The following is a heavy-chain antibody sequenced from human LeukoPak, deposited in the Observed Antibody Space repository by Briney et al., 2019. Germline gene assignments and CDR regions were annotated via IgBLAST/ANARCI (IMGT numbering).Heavy chain of an antibody. D-gene: IGHD4-17*01. J-gene: IGHJ3*01. V-gene: IGHV3-11*06. Sequence: KPGGSLRLSCAASGFTFSDYYMSWIRQAPGKGLEWVSYISSSSSYTDYADSVKGRFTISRDNAENSLYLQMNSLRAEDTAVYFCASSTVTTRGVSAFDLWGQGTLVTVSS. CDR1: GFTFSDYY. CDR3: ASSTVTTRGVSAFDL. CDR2: ISSSSSYT.